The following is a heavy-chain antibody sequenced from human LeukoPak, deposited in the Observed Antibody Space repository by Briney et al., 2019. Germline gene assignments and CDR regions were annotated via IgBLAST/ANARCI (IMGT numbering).Heavy chain of an antibody. CDR1: GGSFSGYY. CDR2: INHSGST. J-gene: IGHJ3*02. V-gene: IGHV4-34*01. D-gene: IGHD3-3*01. CDR3: ARVRMGYDFWSGYPPYAFDI. Sequence: SETLSLTCAVYGGSFSGYYWSWIRQPPGKGLEWIGEINHSGSTNYNPSLKSRVTMSVDTSKNQFSLELSSVTAADTAVYYCARVRMGYDFWSGYPPYAFDIWGQGTMVTVSS.